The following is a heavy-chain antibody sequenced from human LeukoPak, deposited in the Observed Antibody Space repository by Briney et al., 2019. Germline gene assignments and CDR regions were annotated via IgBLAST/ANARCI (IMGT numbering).Heavy chain of an antibody. CDR1: GGSISSSSYY. Sequence: SETLSLTCTVSGGSISSSSYYWGWIRQPPGKGLEWIGYIYYSGSTNYNPSLKSRVTISVDTSKNQFSLKLSSVTAADTAVYYCARHLRDGYNPTSCFDYWGQGTLVTVSS. CDR2: IYYSGST. CDR3: ARHLRDGYNPTSCFDY. V-gene: IGHV4-61*05. D-gene: IGHD5-24*01. J-gene: IGHJ4*02.